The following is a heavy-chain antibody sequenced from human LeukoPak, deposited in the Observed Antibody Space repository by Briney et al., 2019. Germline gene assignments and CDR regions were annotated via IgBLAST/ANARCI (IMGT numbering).Heavy chain of an antibody. V-gene: IGHV3-53*05. CDR3: ARIRDGYNDAYDM. D-gene: IGHD5-24*01. Sequence: PGGSLRLSCTVSGFTVSSNSMSWVRQAPGKGLEWVSFIYSGGNTLYSDSVKGRFTISRDNSKNTLYLQMNSLRSEDTAIYYCARIRDGYNDAYDMWGQGTVVTVPS. CDR2: IYSGGNT. J-gene: IGHJ3*02. CDR1: GFTVSSNS.